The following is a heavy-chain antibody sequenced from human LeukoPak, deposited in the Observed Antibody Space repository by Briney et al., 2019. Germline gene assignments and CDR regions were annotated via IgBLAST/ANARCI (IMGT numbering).Heavy chain of an antibody. CDR3: ARPAYGGGPDAFDI. V-gene: IGHV4-39*07. Sequence: SETLSLTCTVSGDSIRNYNHYWSWIRQPPGKGLEWIGEINHSGSTNYNPSLKSRVTISVDTSKNQFSLKLSSVTAADTAVYYCARPAYGGGPDAFDIWGQGTMVTVSS. D-gene: IGHD4-23*01. CDR1: GDSIRNYNHY. CDR2: INHSGST. J-gene: IGHJ3*02.